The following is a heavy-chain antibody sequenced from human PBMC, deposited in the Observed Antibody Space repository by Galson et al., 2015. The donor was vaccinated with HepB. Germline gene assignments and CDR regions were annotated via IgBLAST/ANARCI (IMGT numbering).Heavy chain of an antibody. CDR1: GFSFSRHA. CDR3: ARDSGWYFDL. J-gene: IGHJ2*01. D-gene: IGHD3-10*01. V-gene: IGHV3-30*04. CDR2: ILNDGSDK. Sequence: SLRLSCAASGFSFSRHAMYWVRQAPGKGLEWVAVILNDGSDKYYADSVKGRFTISRDNPKNTLYLQMHSLRGTDTAVYYCARDSGWYFDLWGRGTLVTVSS.